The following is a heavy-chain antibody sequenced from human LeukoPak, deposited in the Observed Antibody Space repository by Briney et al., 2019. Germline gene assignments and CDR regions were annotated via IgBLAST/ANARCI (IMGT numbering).Heavy chain of an antibody. V-gene: IGHV7-4-1*02. CDR2: INTNTGNP. D-gene: IGHD1-26*01. CDR3: ARGTHKWELINRFDY. J-gene: IGHJ4*02. CDR1: GYTFTSYA. Sequence: ASVKVSCKASGYTFTSYAMNWVRQAPGQGLEWMGWINTNTGNPTYAQGFTGRFVFSLDTSVSTAYLQISSLKAEDTAVYYCARGTHKWELINRFDYWGLGTLVTVSS.